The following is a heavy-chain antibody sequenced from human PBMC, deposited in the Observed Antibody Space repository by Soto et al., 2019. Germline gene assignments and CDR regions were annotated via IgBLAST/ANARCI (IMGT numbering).Heavy chain of an antibody. J-gene: IGHJ4*02. D-gene: IGHD6-19*01. Sequence: GGSLRLSCAASGFTFDDYAMHWVRQAPGKGLEWVSGISWNSGSIGYADSVKGRFTISKDNAKNSLYLRMNSLRAEDTALYYCAKEGSGWYYFDYWGQGTLVTVSS. CDR1: GFTFDDYA. CDR2: ISWNSGSI. CDR3: AKEGSGWYYFDY. V-gene: IGHV3-9*01.